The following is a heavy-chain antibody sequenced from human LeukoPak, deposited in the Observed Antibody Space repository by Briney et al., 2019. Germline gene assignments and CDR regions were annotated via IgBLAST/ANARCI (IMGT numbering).Heavy chain of an antibody. CDR3: ARHASSGYTYGAFDI. V-gene: IGHV4-59*08. CDR1: GGSISSYY. Sequence: PSETLSLTCTVSGGSISSYYWSWIRQPPGKGLEWIGYIYYSGSTNYNPSLKSRVTISVDTSKNQFSLKLSSVTAADTAVYYCARHASSGYTYGAFDIWGQGTMVTVSS. J-gene: IGHJ3*02. CDR2: IYYSGST. D-gene: IGHD3-22*01.